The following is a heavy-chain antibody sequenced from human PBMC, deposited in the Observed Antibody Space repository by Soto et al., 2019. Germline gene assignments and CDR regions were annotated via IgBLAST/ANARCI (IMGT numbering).Heavy chain of an antibody. D-gene: IGHD6-13*01. CDR1: GDSVSSNSAA. CDR3: ARTRGQLVTDAFDV. CDR2: TCYRSKWYN. V-gene: IGHV6-1*01. J-gene: IGHJ3*01. Sequence: PSQTLSLTCAISGDSVSSNSAAWNWIRHSPSRGLELLGMTCYRSKWYNDYAVSVKSRVTINPDTSKNQLSLQLNAVTPEDTALYFCARTRGQLVTDAFDVWGQGTMVTFSS.